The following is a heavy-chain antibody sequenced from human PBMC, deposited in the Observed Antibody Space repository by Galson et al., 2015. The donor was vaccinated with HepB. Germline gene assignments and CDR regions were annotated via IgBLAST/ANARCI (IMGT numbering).Heavy chain of an antibody. V-gene: IGHV3-23*01. CDR2: IWGSAGSFST. CDR3: ANIFQGTLRD. J-gene: IGHJ4*02. D-gene: IGHD2-21*01. CDR1: GFTFSSQA. Sequence: SLRLSCAASGFTFSSQAMSWVRQAPGKGLEWVSSIWGSAGSFSTYYADSVKGRFTISRDNFKNTLYLQMNSLRADDTAVYHCANIFQGTLRDWGLGTLVTVSS.